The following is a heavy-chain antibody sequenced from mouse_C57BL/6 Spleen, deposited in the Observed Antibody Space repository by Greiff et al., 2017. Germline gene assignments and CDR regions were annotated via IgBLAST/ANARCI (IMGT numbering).Heavy chain of an antibody. Sequence: EVKVVESGEGLVKPGGSLKLSCAASGFTFSSYAMSWVRQTPEKRLEWVAYISSGGDYIYYADTVKGRFTISRDNARNTLYLQMSSLKSEDTAMYYCTRDKQDYPYFDYWGQGTTLTVSS. D-gene: IGHD2-4*01. J-gene: IGHJ2*01. CDR3: TRDKQDYPYFDY. CDR2: ISSGGDYI. CDR1: GFTFSSYA. V-gene: IGHV5-9-1*02.